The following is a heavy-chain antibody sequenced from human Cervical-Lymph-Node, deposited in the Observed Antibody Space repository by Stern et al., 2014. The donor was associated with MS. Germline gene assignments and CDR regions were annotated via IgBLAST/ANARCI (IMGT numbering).Heavy chain of an antibody. Sequence: VKLVQSGAEVKKPGSSVKVSCKASGGTFSNYAISWVRQAPGQGLEWMGWIMPIFGTANYAQKFQGRVTITADAPTSTAYMELSSLRSEDTAVYFCASLLGRIAVASVDYWGQGTLVTVSS. J-gene: IGHJ4*02. CDR2: IMPIFGTA. CDR3: ASLLGRIAVASVDY. D-gene: IGHD6-19*01. V-gene: IGHV1-69*01. CDR1: GGTFSNYA.